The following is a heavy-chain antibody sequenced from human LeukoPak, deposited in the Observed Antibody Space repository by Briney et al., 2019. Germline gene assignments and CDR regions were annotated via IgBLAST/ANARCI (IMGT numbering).Heavy chain of an antibody. CDR1: GGSFSGCY. CDR3: ARGYCGGDCSLKNWFDP. Sequence: SETLSLTCAVYGGSFSGCYWSWIRQPPGKGLEWIGEINHSGSTNYNPSLKSRATISVDTSKNQFSLKLSSVTAADTAVYYCARGYCGGDCSLKNWFDPWGQGTLVTVSS. CDR2: INHSGST. V-gene: IGHV4-34*01. D-gene: IGHD2-21*02. J-gene: IGHJ5*02.